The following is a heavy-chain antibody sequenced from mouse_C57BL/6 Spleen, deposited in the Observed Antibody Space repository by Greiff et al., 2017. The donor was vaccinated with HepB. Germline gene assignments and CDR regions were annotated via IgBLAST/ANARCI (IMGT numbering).Heavy chain of an antibody. D-gene: IGHD2-5*01. CDR2: IDPETGGT. CDR1: GYTFTDYE. Sequence: VQLQQSGAELVRPGASVTLSCKASGYTFTDYEMHWVKQTPVHGLEWIGAIDPETGGTAYNQKFKGKAILTADKSSSTAYMELRSLTSEDSAVYYCTRRYYSNYEDYWGQGTTLTVSS. CDR3: TRRYYSNYEDY. V-gene: IGHV1-15*01. J-gene: IGHJ2*01.